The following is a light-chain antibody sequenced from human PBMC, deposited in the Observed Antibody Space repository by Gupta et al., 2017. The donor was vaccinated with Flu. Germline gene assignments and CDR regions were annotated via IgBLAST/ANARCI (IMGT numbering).Light chain of an antibody. CDR3: QQYGSPPYT. CDR2: GAS. CDR1: QSVSNNY. Sequence: TMALSPGERATLSCMASQSVSNNYLAWYQQKSGQAPRLLIQGASTRATGVPDRFSGGGSGTDFTLTISRLEPEDFAVFYCQQYGSPPYTFGQGTRLEIK. V-gene: IGKV3-20*01. J-gene: IGKJ2*01.